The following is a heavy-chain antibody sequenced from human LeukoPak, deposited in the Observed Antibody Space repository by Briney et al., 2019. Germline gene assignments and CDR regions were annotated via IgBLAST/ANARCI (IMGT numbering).Heavy chain of an antibody. Sequence: GGSLRLSCSASGFAFSRFAMHWVRQAPGKGLEYVSTFNSDGVGTYYADSVQGRFTISRDISKNTLYLQMSSLRAEDTAVFYCVKDLRETYFFDYWGQGILVIVCS. CDR1: GFAFSRFA. D-gene: IGHD3-10*01. CDR3: VKDLRETYFFDY. V-gene: IGHV3-64*03. CDR2: FNSDGVGT. J-gene: IGHJ4*02.